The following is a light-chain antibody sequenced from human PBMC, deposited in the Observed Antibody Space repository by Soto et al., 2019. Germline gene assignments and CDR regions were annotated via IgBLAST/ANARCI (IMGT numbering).Light chain of an antibody. V-gene: IGKV3-11*01. CDR2: DAS. CDR3: HHRFNRPFT. CDR1: QTISND. Sequence: EIVLTQSPGTLSLSPGERATLSCGASQTISNDLAWYQQKPGQAPRLLIYDASIRATGIPASVSGSGSGTDFTLTISSLEPEDFALYYCHHRFNRPFTFGPGTKVDIK. J-gene: IGKJ3*01.